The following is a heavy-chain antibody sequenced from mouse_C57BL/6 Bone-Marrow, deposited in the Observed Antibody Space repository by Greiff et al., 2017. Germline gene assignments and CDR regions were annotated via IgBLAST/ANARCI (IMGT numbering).Heavy chain of an antibody. CDR1: GYTFTSYW. CDR3: ARKNDGYLYYYAMDY. D-gene: IGHD2-3*01. Sequence: QVQLQQPGAELVQPGASVTMSCKASGYTFTSYWITWVKQRPGQGLEWIGDIYPGSGSTNYNEKFKSKATLTVDTSSSTAYMQLSSLTSEDSAVYYCARKNDGYLYYYAMDYWGQGTSVTVSS. CDR2: IYPGSGST. V-gene: IGHV1-55*01. J-gene: IGHJ4*01.